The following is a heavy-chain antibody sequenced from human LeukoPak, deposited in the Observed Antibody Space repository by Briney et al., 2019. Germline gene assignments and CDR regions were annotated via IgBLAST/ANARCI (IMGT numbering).Heavy chain of an antibody. J-gene: IGHJ2*01. CDR2: ISGSGDNT. CDR3: AKDWTGAKPFDL. V-gene: IGHV3-23*01. CDR1: GFSFISYA. Sequence: GGALRVSCAACGFSFISYAMSWVGQAPGKGLEGVSSISGSGDNTFYADSVKGRFTISSDNSNSMLYVQMNSLSAEDTAVYYCAKDWTGAKPFDLWGRGTLVTVSS. D-gene: IGHD3/OR15-3a*01.